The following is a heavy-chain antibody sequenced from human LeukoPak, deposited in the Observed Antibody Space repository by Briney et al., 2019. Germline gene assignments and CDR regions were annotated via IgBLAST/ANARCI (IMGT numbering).Heavy chain of an antibody. V-gene: IGHV3-74*01. CDR3: ARDSPRTGP. J-gene: IGHJ5*02. Sequence: GGSLRLSCAASGFTFSSYWMHWVRQVPGQGLVWVSHIDGDGRIAHYGDSVKGRFTISRDNAKNTVYLQMDSLRAEDTAVYYCARDSPRTGPWGQGILVIVSS. D-gene: IGHD1-1*01. CDR1: GFTFSSYW. CDR2: IDGDGRIA.